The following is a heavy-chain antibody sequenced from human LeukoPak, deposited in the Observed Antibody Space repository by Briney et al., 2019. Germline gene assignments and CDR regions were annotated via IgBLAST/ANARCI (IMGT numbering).Heavy chain of an antibody. Sequence: GGTLRLSCAASGFTFSNYAMSWVRQAPGKGLEWVSGISSDGGTFYPDSVKGRFTISRDNSKNTLYLQMNSLGAADTAIYYCAKEIAAIGLPAVDHWGQGTLVTVSS. CDR3: AKEIAAIGLPAVDH. D-gene: IGHD6-13*01. V-gene: IGHV3-23*01. CDR2: ISSDGGT. J-gene: IGHJ4*02. CDR1: GFTFSNYA.